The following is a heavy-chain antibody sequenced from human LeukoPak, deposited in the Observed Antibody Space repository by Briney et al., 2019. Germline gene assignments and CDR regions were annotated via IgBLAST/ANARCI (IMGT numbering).Heavy chain of an antibody. Sequence: PSETLSLTCTVSGGSISSYFWSWIRQPPGKGLEWIGHIYSSGSTNYNPSLKSRVTISVDTSKNQFSLKLRSVTAADTAVYYCARDQPYDYRFDYWGQGTLVTASS. CDR2: IYSSGST. J-gene: IGHJ4*02. V-gene: IGHV4-59*01. CDR1: GGSISSYF. D-gene: IGHD4-11*01. CDR3: ARDQPYDYRFDY.